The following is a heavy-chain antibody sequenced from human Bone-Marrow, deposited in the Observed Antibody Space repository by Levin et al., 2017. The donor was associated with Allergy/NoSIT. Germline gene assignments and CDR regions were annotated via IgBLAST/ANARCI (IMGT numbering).Heavy chain of an antibody. Sequence: GESLKISCKASEYTFSGFDVNWVRQAPGQGLEWVGWMSPDSGNAGYARKFQGRVTMTTDISKSTVYMELSSLTSEDTAVYYCAHGYSSGLYGYYYYYHGMDVWGQGTTVTVSS. V-gene: IGHV1-8*01. CDR3: AHGYSSGLYGYYYYYHGMDV. CDR2: MSPDSGNA. J-gene: IGHJ6*02. D-gene: IGHD6-19*01. CDR1: EYTFSGFD.